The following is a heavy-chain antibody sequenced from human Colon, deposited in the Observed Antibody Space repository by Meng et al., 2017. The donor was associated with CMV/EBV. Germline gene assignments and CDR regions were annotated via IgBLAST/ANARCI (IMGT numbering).Heavy chain of an antibody. CDR2: IRSDGSAT. Sequence: QVQLRQAGAGWMETGAPVKLPRNTLGYNFSHYYMHWGRPAPGQGLEWMGWIRSDGSATNYAQKYRGRVTMTRDASVSTAYMELSGLTSDDTAVYFCVRSSGWSLFDYWGPGALVTVSS. CDR1: GYNFSHYY. D-gene: IGHD6-19*01. CDR3: VRSSGWSLFDY. V-gene: IGHV1-2*02. J-gene: IGHJ4*02.